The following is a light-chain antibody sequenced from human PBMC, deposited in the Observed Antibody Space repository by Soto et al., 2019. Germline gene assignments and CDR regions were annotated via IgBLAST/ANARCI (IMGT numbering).Light chain of an antibody. CDR2: RNN. J-gene: IGLJ3*02. Sequence: QSVLTQPPSASGTPGQRVTISCSGSSSKIGSNYVYWYQQLPGTAPKLLIYRNNQRPSGVPDRFSGSKSGTSASLAISGLRSEDEADYCCAAWDDSLSGWVFGGGTKLTVL. CDR1: SSKIGSNY. V-gene: IGLV1-47*01. CDR3: AAWDDSLSGWV.